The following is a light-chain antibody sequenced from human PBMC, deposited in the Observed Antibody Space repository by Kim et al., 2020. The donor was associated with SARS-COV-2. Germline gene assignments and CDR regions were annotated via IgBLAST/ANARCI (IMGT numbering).Light chain of an antibody. CDR2: EDN. Sequence: GTTVTISCTRTTGRIASSFVQWYQQRPGSSPTTVIYEDNERPSGVPDRFSGSIDSSSNSASLTISALKTEDEADYYCMSYDSSSWVFGGGTQLTVL. CDR3: MSYDSSSWV. CDR1: TGRIASSF. J-gene: IGLJ3*02. V-gene: IGLV6-57*01.